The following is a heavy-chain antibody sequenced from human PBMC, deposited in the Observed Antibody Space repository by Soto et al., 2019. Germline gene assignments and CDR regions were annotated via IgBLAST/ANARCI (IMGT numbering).Heavy chain of an antibody. CDR1: GFTFSSYS. CDR3: ARDPADYDYIWGATLY. V-gene: IGHV3-21*01. CDR2: ISSSSSYI. D-gene: IGHD3-16*01. Sequence: GGSLRLSCAASGFTFSSYSMNWVRQAPGKGLEWVSSISSSSSYIYYADSVKGRFTISRDNAKNSLYLQMNSLRAEDTAVYYCARDPADYDYIWGATLYWGQGTLVTVSS. J-gene: IGHJ4*02.